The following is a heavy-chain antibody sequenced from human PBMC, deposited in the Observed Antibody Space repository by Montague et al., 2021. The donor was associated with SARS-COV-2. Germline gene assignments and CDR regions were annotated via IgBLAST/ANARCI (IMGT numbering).Heavy chain of an antibody. D-gene: IGHD5-12*01. CDR3: ARGSLYSGIDTHYFDY. CDR2: ICHSGSS. Sequence: SETLSLTCTVSGYSISSGYCWGWIRQPPGKGLEWIGSICHSGSSPNNPSFKTRVAMSLDTSKNQFSLKLSSVTAADTAVYYCARGSLYSGIDTHYFDYWGQGPLVAVSS. J-gene: IGHJ4*02. CDR1: GYSISSGYC. V-gene: IGHV4-38-2*02.